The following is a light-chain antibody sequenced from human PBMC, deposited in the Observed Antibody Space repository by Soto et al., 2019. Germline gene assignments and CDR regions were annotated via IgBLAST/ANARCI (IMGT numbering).Light chain of an antibody. V-gene: IGKV4-1*01. CDR3: LQYYSTPPV. CDR2: WDS. J-gene: IGKJ1*01. CDR1: QSVLYSSNNKNY. Sequence: DIVMTQSPDSLAVSLGERATINCKSSQSVLYSSNNKNYLAWYQQKPVQPPKLLIYWDSPLESGVPDRFSGSGSGTDFTLPISSLQAEDVAVYYCLQYYSTPPVFGQGTRVEIK.